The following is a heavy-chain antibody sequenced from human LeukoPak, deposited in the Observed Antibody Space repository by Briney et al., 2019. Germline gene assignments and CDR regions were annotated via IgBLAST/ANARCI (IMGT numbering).Heavy chain of an antibody. V-gene: IGHV4-39*01. J-gene: IGHJ5*02. CDR1: GGSISSSTYY. CDR2: IYYSGST. CDR3: AHQLSYNWFDP. Sequence: SETLSPTCTVSGGSISSSTYYSGWIRQPPGKGLEWIGSIYYSGSTYYNPSLKSRVTISVDTSKNQFSLKLSSVTAADTAVYYCAHQLSYNWFDPWGQGTLVTVSS. D-gene: IGHD1-1*01.